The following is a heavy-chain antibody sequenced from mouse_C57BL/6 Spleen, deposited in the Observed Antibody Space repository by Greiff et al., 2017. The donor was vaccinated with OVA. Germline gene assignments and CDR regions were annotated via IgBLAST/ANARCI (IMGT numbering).Heavy chain of an antibody. V-gene: IGHV1-52*01. Sequence: QVQLQQPGAELVRPGSSVKLSCKASGYTFTSYWMHWVKQRPIQGLEWIGNIDPSDSETHYNQKFKDKATLTVDKSSSTAYMQLSSLTSEDSAVYYCARNDPYPIRDYFDYWGQGTTLTVSS. J-gene: IGHJ2*01. CDR1: GYTFTSYW. CDR2: IDPSDSET. CDR3: ARNDPYPIRDYFDY. D-gene: IGHD2-12*01.